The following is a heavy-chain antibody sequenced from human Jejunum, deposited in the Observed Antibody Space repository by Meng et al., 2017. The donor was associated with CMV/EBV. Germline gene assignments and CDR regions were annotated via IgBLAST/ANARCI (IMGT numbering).Heavy chain of an antibody. CDR3: ARDSYHYGSSTYNWFDP. CDR2: IHHSGTT. V-gene: IGHV4-59*01. CDR1: SIRTYG. D-gene: IGHD3-10*01. J-gene: IGHJ5*02. Sequence: SIRTYGWSWIRQSPGKGLEWIGYIHHSGTTNHNPSLRSRVIMSVDTSNNQFSLKLTSVTAADTAVCYCARDSYHYGSSTYNWFDPWGQGILVTVSS.